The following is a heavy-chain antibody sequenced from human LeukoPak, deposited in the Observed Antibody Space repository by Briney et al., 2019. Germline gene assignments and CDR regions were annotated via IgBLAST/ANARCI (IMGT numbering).Heavy chain of an antibody. CDR2: IYTSGST. V-gene: IGHV4-4*07. CDR3: ARDGDNYDYVWGSYHRNYYFDF. CDR1: GGSISSYY. Sequence: SETLSLTCTVSGGSISSYYWSWIRQPAGKGLEWIGRIYTSGSTNYNPSLKSRVTMSVDTSKNQFSLKLSSVTAADTAVYYCARDGDNYDYVWGSYHRNYYFDFWGQGTLVTVSS. J-gene: IGHJ4*02. D-gene: IGHD3-16*02.